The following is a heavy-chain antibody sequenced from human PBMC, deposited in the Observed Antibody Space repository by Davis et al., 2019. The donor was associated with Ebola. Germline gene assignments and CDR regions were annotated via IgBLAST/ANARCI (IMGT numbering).Heavy chain of an antibody. Sequence: GGSLRLSCKDSGNSFASHWIGWVRQMPGKGLEWMGIIYPGDSDTRYSPSFQGQVTISADKSISTAYLQWSSLKASDTAMYYCARRVNYGDYTADYWGQGTLVTVSS. CDR1: GNSFASHW. CDR2: IYPGDSDT. V-gene: IGHV5-51*01. D-gene: IGHD4-17*01. J-gene: IGHJ4*02. CDR3: ARRVNYGDYTADY.